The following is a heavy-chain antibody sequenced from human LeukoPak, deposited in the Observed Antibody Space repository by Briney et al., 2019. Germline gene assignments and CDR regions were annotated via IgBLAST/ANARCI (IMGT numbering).Heavy chain of an antibody. J-gene: IGHJ4*02. D-gene: IGHD3-10*01. Sequence: ASVKVSCKTSGYTFTAYYMHWVRQAPGQGLEWMGWINPKSGSTHYAQKFQGRVIMTTDTSLNTAYLELPSLRSDDTAIYFCGRRVSRGWTDYWGQGTLVTASS. V-gene: IGHV1-2*02. CDR2: INPKSGST. CDR1: GYTFTAYY. CDR3: GRRVSRGWTDY.